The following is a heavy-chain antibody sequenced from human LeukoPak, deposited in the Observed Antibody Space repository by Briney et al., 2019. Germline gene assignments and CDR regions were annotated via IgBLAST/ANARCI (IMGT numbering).Heavy chain of an antibody. CDR2: INPNSGGT. D-gene: IGHD3-9*01. CDR1: GGTFSSYA. J-gene: IGHJ4*02. V-gene: IGHV1-2*02. CDR3: ARVQLRYFDCLLGY. Sequence: ASVKVSCKASGGTFSSYAISWVRQAPGQGLEWMGWINPNSGGTNYAQKFQGGVTMTRDTSISTAYMELSRLRSDDTAVYYCARVQLRYFDCLLGYWGQGTLVTVSS.